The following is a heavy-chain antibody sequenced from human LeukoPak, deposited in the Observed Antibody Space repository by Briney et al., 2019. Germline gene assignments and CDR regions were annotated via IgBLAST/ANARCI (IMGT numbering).Heavy chain of an antibody. Sequence: SVKVSCKASGGTFSSYTISWVRQAPGQGLEWMGRIIPILGIANFAQRFQGRVTITADKSTSTAYMELSSLRSEDTAVYYCARESGYEGGWFDPWGQGTLVTVSS. CDR2: IIPILGIA. CDR1: GGTFSSYT. D-gene: IGHD5-12*01. CDR3: ARESGYEGGWFDP. J-gene: IGHJ5*02. V-gene: IGHV1-69*04.